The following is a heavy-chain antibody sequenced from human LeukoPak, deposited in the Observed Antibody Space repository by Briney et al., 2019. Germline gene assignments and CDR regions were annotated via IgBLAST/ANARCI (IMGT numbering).Heavy chain of an antibody. CDR1: GGSFSGYH. CDR2: INHSGST. Sequence: SETLSLTCAVYGGSFSGYHWSWIRQPPGKGLEWIGEINHSGSTNYNPSLKSRVTISVDTSKNQFSLKLSSVTAADTAVYYCASRMGGFLEDAFDIWGQGTMVTVSS. D-gene: IGHD1-26*01. CDR3: ASRMGGFLEDAFDI. V-gene: IGHV4-34*01. J-gene: IGHJ3*02.